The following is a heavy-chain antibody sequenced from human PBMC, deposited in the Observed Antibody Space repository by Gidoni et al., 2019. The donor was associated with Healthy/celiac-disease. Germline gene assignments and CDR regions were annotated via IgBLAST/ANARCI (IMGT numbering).Heavy chain of an antibody. D-gene: IGHD2-15*01. CDR1: GGSISSYY. J-gene: IGHJ5*02. Sequence: QVQLQESGPGLVTPSETLSLTCTVSGGSISSYYWSWIRQPPGKGLEWIGYIYYSGSTNYNPSLKSRVTISVDTSKNQFSLKLSSVTAADTAVYYCAATCSGGSCYRFSRVNWFDPWGQGTLVTVSS. V-gene: IGHV4-59*01. CDR3: AATCSGGSCYRFSRVNWFDP. CDR2: IYYSGST.